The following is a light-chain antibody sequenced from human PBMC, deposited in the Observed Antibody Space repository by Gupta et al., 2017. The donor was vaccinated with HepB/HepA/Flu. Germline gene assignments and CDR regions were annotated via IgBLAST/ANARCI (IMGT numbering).Light chain of an antibody. CDR2: EVT. CDR1: GSDVDIYNL. Sequence: QSALTQPASVSGSPGQSITISCTGTGSDVDIYNLVSWYQPHPGKAPKLIIYEVTKRPSGLSNRFSGSRSGNTASLTISGLQADDDADYYCCAYAGSSTLIFGGGTKLTVL. V-gene: IGLV2-23*02. CDR3: CAYAGSSTLI. J-gene: IGLJ2*01.